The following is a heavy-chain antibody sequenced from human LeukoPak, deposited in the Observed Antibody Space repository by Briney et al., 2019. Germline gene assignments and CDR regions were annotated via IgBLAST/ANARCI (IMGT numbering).Heavy chain of an antibody. CDR2: IYSGGRT. J-gene: IGHJ4*02. Sequence: PGGSLRLSCAASGFSVSSNYMTWVRQAPGKGLEWVSVIYSGGRTYYADSVKGRFTISRDNAKNSLYLQMNSLRAEDTAVYYCARGGGYSGYGAYYFDYWGQGTLVTVSS. D-gene: IGHD5-12*01. CDR1: GFSVSSNY. V-gene: IGHV3-53*01. CDR3: ARGGGYSGYGAYYFDY.